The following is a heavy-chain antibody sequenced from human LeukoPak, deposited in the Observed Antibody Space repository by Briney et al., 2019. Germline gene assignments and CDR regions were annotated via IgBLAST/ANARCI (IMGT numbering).Heavy chain of an antibody. V-gene: IGHV1-69*05. CDR2: IIPIFGTA. J-gene: IGHJ5*01. CDR1: GGTFSSYA. D-gene: IGHD1-26*01. Sequence: SVKVSCKASGGTFSSYAIRWVRQAPGQGLEWMGGIIPIFGTANYAQKFQGRVTITTDESTSTAYMELSSLRSEDTAVYYCARDLFGGGSYDSWGQGTLVTVSS. CDR3: ARDLFGGGSYDS.